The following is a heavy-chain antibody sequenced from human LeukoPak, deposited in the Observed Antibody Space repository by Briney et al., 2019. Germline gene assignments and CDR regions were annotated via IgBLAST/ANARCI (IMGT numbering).Heavy chain of an antibody. CDR1: GFTFSSYG. Sequence: GGSLRLSCAASGFTFSSYGMHWVRQAPGKGLEWVAVIWYDGSNKYYADSVKGRFTISRDNSKNTLYLQMNSLRAEDTAVYYCARGLNDYGDYVGYWGQGTLVTVSS. J-gene: IGHJ4*02. D-gene: IGHD4-17*01. CDR2: IWYDGSNK. CDR3: ARGLNDYGDYVGY. V-gene: IGHV3-33*01.